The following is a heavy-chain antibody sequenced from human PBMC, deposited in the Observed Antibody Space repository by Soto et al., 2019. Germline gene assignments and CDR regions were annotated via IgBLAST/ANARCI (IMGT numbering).Heavy chain of an antibody. CDR1: GFTFSSYA. D-gene: IGHD5-18*01. CDR2: ISGSGGST. Sequence: GGSLRLSCAASGFTFSSYAMSWVRQAPGKGLEWVSAISGSGGSTYYADSVKGRFTISRDNSKNTLYLQMNSLRAEDTAVYYCAMDRAMATHYPGYYGMDVWGQGTTVTVSS. V-gene: IGHV3-23*01. CDR3: AMDRAMATHYPGYYGMDV. J-gene: IGHJ6*02.